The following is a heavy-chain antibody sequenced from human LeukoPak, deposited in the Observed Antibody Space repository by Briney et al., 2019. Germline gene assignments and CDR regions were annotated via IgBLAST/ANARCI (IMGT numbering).Heavy chain of an antibody. D-gene: IGHD3-22*01. CDR2: IIPIFGTA. CDR3: AKANYYDSAGYPGY. Sequence: SVKVSCKASGYTFTSYGISWVRQAPGQGLEWMGGIIPIFGTANYAQKFQGRVTITTDESTSTAYMELSGLRSEDTAVYYCAKANYYDSAGYPGYWGQGTLVTVSS. V-gene: IGHV1-69*05. J-gene: IGHJ4*02. CDR1: GYTFTSYG.